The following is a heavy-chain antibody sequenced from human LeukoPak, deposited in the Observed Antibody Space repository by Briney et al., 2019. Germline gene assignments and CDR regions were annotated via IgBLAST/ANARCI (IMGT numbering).Heavy chain of an antibody. V-gene: IGHV3-30*02. D-gene: IGHD4-11*01. CDR3: AKGYSDYFDY. CDR2: VRYDGYNK. J-gene: IGHJ4*02. CDR1: GFNFSSYG. Sequence: GGSLRLSCAASGFNFSSYGIHWVRQAPGRGLEWVAFVRYDGYNKYYGDFVKGRFTISRDNSKNTLYLQMDSLRAEDTAVYYCAKGYSDYFDYWGQGTLVTVSS.